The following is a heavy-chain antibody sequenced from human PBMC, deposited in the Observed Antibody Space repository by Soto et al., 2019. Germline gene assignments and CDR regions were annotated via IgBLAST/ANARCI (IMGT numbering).Heavy chain of an antibody. CDR2: INHSGST. CDR1: GGSFSCYY. J-gene: IGHJ5*02. D-gene: IGHD3-3*01. CDR3: ARGRSFWSGGGTWFDP. Sequence: SXPLSLTCAVYGGSFSCYYWSWIRHPPVKGLEWIGEINHSGSTNYNPSLKSRVTISVDTSKNQFSLKLSSVTAADTAVYYCARGRSFWSGGGTWFDPWGQGTLVTVSS. V-gene: IGHV4-34*01.